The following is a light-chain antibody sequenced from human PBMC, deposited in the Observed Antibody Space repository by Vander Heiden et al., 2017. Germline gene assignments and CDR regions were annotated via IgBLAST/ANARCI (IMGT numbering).Light chain of an antibody. Sequence: DIVMTQSPDSLSVSLGEWTTINCKSSQSFLYNSHNKNYLAWYQQKPGQPPKLLIHWASTRESGVPDRFSGSGSGTDFTLTISSLQAEDVAVYYCQQDYSTPLTFGGGTKVEIK. CDR1: QSFLYNSHNKNY. J-gene: IGKJ4*01. CDR3: QQDYSTPLT. CDR2: WAS. V-gene: IGKV4-1*01.